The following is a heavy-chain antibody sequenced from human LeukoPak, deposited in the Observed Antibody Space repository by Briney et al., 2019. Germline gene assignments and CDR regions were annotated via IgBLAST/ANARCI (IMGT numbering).Heavy chain of an antibody. Sequence: SVKVSCKASGDTFSSYAISWVRQAPGQGLEWMGGIIPIFGTANYAQKFQGRVTITADESTSTAYMELSSLRSEDTAVYYCARDPLAYCGGDCYRLYAFDIWGQGTMVTVSS. CDR2: IIPIFGTA. CDR1: GDTFSSYA. V-gene: IGHV1-69*01. CDR3: ARDPLAYCGGDCYRLYAFDI. J-gene: IGHJ3*02. D-gene: IGHD2-21*01.